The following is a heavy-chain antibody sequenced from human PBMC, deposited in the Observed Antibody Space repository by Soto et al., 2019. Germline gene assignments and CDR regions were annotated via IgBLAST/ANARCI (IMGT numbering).Heavy chain of an antibody. Sequence: SETLSLTCSVSGGSISSYYWIWIRQPPGKGLEWIGYIYYSGTTSYNPSLKSRVTMSVDTSKNPFSLNLSSVTAADTAVYYCARARQRDTGRGMDVWGQGTTVTVSS. D-gene: IGHD5-18*01. J-gene: IGHJ6*02. V-gene: IGHV4-59*01. CDR3: ARARQRDTGRGMDV. CDR1: GGSISSYY. CDR2: IYYSGTT.